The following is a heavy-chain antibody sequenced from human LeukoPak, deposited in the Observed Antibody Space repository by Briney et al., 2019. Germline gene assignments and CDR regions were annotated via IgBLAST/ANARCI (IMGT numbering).Heavy chain of an antibody. CDR1: GGSISSYY. D-gene: IGHD6-13*01. CDR3: ARDSSRWYDNYWYFDL. J-gene: IGHJ2*01. V-gene: IGHV4-4*07. CDR2: MYSSGST. Sequence: TSGTLSLTCTVSGGSISSYYWNWIRQPAGKGLEWIGRMYSSGSTNYNPSLKSRVSMSVDTSTNQFSLKLSSVTAADTAVYYCARDSSRWYDNYWYFDLWGRGTLVAVSS.